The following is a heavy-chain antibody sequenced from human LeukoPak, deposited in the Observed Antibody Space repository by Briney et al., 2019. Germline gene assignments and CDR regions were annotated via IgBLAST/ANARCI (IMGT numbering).Heavy chain of an antibody. CDR2: IYYSGSH. J-gene: IGHJ4*02. CDR1: GGSIIGYY. CDR3: AGNHYYDSSGYTFDY. V-gene: IGHV4-59*01. Sequence: SETLSLTCTVSGGSIIGYYWSWTRQPPGKGLEWIAYIYYSGSHDDNPSLKIRVTISVDTSKNQFSLKVTSVTAADTAVYYCAGNHYYDSSGYTFDYWGQGTLVTVSS. D-gene: IGHD3-22*01.